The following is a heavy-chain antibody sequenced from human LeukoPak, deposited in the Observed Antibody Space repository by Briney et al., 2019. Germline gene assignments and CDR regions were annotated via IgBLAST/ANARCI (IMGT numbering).Heavy chain of an antibody. D-gene: IGHD7-27*01. Sequence: PSQTLSLTCTVSGGSISSGGYYWSWIRQPPGKGLEWIGYIYYSGSTNYNPSLKSRVTISVDTSKNQFSLKLRSVTAADTAVYYCARHEEESGDFDYWGQGTLVTVSS. CDR1: GGSISSGGYY. J-gene: IGHJ4*02. CDR2: IYYSGST. V-gene: IGHV4-61*08. CDR3: ARHEEESGDFDY.